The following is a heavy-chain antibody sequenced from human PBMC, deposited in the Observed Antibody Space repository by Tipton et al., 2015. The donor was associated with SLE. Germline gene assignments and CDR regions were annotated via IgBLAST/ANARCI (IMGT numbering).Heavy chain of an antibody. V-gene: IGHV3-48*03. J-gene: IGHJ3*02. CDR1: GFTFSNYE. D-gene: IGHD2-21*01. Sequence: SLRLSCAASGFTFSNYEMNWVRQAPGKGLEWVSYISSSGTTIYYADSVKGRFTISRDNSKNTLYLQMNSLRAEDTAVYYCATSTYCGGDCYVDAFDIWGQGTMVTVSS. CDR2: ISSSGTTI. CDR3: ATSTYCGGDCYVDAFDI.